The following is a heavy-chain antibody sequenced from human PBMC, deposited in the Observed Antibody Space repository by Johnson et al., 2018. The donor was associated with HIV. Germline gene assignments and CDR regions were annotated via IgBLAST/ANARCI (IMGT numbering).Heavy chain of an antibody. Sequence: QMMLVESGGGVVQPGRSLRLSCAASGFTFSTYGMHWVRQAPGKGLEWVAVISYDGSNKYYADSVKGRFTISRDNSKNTLYLQMNSLRAEDTAVYYCARSMTTVTVAFDIWGQGTMVTVS. CDR1: GFTFSTYG. CDR2: ISYDGSNK. J-gene: IGHJ3*02. V-gene: IGHV3-30*19. CDR3: ARSMTTVTVAFDI. D-gene: IGHD4-11*01.